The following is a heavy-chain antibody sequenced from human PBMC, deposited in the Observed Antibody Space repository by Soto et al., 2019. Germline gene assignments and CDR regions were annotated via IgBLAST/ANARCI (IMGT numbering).Heavy chain of an antibody. J-gene: IGHJ6*02. CDR2: VSHSGST. CDR1: GDSVTTVNYY. D-gene: IGHD6-6*01. CDR3: ARGRGIAVRPDDYGKDV. Sequence: SETLSLTCTVSGDSVTTVNYYWTWIRQPPGKGLEWIVYVSHSGSTHYSPSLKSRVTLSVDTSKNQFYLTLTSMAAEGTAVYYCARGRGIAVRPDDYGKDVWGQGTAVTV. V-gene: IGHV4-61*01.